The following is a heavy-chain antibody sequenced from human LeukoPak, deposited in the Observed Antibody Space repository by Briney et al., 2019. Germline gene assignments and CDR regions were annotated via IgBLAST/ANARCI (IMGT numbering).Heavy chain of an antibody. D-gene: IGHD4-17*01. Sequence: KTGGSLRLSCAASGFTFSSYSMNWVRQAPGKGLEWVSSISSSSTYADSVKGRFTISRDSAKNSLHLQMNSLRDEDTAVYYCARDRDYAFDYWGQGTLVTVSS. V-gene: IGHV3-21*01. J-gene: IGHJ4*02. CDR1: GFTFSSYS. CDR2: ISSSST. CDR3: ARDRDYAFDY.